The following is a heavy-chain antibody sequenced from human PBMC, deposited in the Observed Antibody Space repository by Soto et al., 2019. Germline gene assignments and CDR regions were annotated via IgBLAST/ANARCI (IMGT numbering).Heavy chain of an antibody. V-gene: IGHV4-30-4*01. J-gene: IGHJ5*02. Sequence: QVQLQESGPGLVKPSQTLSLTCPVSAGSISSGDYYWSWIRQPPGKGLEWIGYIYHNGGTYYNPSLKSRVTITVDTSKNQFCLKLSSVTAAYTAVYYRARERPDGARLEAWGQGTLVTVSS. CDR1: AGSISSGDYY. CDR2: IYHNGGT. CDR3: ARERPDGARLEA. D-gene: IGHD6-6*01.